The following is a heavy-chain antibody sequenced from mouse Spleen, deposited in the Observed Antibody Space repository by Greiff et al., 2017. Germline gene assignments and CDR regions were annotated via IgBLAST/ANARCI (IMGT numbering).Heavy chain of an antibody. Sequence: EVQGVESGGGLVKPGGSLKLSCAASGFTFSSYAMSWVRQTPEKRLEWVATISDGGSYTYYPDNVKGRFTISRDNAKNNLYLQMSHLKSEDTAMYYCARTLDGYYAWFAYWGQGTLVTVSA. CDR3: ARTLDGYYAWFAY. V-gene: IGHV5-4*01. J-gene: IGHJ3*01. CDR2: ISDGGSYT. D-gene: IGHD2-3*01. CDR1: GFTFSSYA.